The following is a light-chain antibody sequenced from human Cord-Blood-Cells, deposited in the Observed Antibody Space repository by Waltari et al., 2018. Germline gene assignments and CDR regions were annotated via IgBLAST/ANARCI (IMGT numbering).Light chain of an antibody. CDR2: DVS. J-gene: IGLJ2*01. V-gene: IGLV2-14*01. CDR1: RRDVGGYNY. CDR3: SSYTSSSTLV. Sequence: QSALTQPASVSGSPGQSITISCTGTRRDVGGYNYVSWYQQHPDKAPKLMVYDVSNRPSGVSNCFSGSKSGKSASLTISGLQAEDEADYYCSSYTSSSTLVFGGGTKLTVL.